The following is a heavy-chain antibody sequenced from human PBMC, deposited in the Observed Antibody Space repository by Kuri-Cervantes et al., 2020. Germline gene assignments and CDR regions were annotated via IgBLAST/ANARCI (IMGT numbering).Heavy chain of an antibody. J-gene: IGHJ5*02. CDR1: GFTFDDYA. D-gene: IGHD1-1*01. CDR2: IGWNSGSM. V-gene: IGHV3-9*01. Sequence: SLKISCAASGFTFDDYAMHWVRQAPGKGLEWVSGIGWNSGSMGYADSVKGRFTISRDNAKNSLYLQMNSLRAEDTALYYCARGTGFDWFDPWGQGTLVTVS. CDR3: ARGTGFDWFDP.